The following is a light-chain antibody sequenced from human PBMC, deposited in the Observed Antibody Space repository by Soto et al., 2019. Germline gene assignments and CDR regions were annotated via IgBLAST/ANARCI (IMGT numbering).Light chain of an antibody. J-gene: IGKJ2*01. CDR3: QQSYSSPYT. Sequence: DIQMTQSPSSLSASVGDRVTITCRPSQRISNYLNWYQQIPGKAPRLLIYAASSLQSGVPSRFSGRGSGTDFTLTISSLQPADFAAYYCQQSYSSPYTFGQGTKLEIK. V-gene: IGKV1-39*01. CDR2: AAS. CDR1: QRISNY.